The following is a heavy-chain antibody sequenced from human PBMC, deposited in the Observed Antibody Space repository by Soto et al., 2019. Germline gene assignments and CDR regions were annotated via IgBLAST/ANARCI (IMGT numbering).Heavy chain of an antibody. V-gene: IGHV3-33*01. CDR1: GFTFSSYG. CDR3: ARDSWGSDNYYDSSGYYL. J-gene: IGHJ5*02. CDR2: IWYDGSNK. D-gene: IGHD3-22*01. Sequence: GGSLRLSCAASGFTFSSYGMHWVRQAPGKGLEWVAVIWYDGSNKYYADSVKGRFTISRDNSKNTLYLQMNSLRAEDTAVYYCARDSWGSDNYYDSSGYYLWGQGTLVTVSS.